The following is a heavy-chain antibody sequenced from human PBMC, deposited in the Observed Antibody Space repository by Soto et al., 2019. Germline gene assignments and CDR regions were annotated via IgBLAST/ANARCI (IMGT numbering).Heavy chain of an antibody. Sequence: PSETLSLTCTRSAASINSGDYYWTWIRQPPGEGLEWIGYLSYSGNTDYSPSLKSRVTISRDTSKNQFSVNLNSVTAADTALYYCVRALGSRFREWPRFDPWGHGILVTVSS. CDR2: LSYSGNT. J-gene: IGHJ5*02. D-gene: IGHD3-3*01. V-gene: IGHV4-30-4*01. CDR1: AASINSGDYY. CDR3: VRALGSRFREWPRFDP.